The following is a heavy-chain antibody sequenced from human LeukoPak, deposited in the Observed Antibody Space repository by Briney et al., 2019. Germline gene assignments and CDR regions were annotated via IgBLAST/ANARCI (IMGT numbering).Heavy chain of an antibody. CDR1: GLTFSSYS. J-gene: IGHJ3*02. D-gene: IGHD1-26*01. CDR2: IGSRSSHI. CDR3: GRVGSGGTREDTLDI. V-gene: IGHV3-21*01. Sequence: GGSLRLSCAASGLTFSSYSMNWVRQTPGKGLEWVSSIGSRSSHIYYADSVKGRFTISRDNAKNSLYLQMNSLRAEDTAVYYCGRVGSGGTREDTLDIWGQGTMVTVSS.